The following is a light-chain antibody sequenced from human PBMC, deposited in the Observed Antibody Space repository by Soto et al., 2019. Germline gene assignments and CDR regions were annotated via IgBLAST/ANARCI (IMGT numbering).Light chain of an antibody. J-gene: IGLJ1*01. CDR1: NTDLGVYGY. CDR3: FSKISGFVYG. Sequence: QSLLAQPASVSGSFGQSITISCGGPNTDLGVYGYVSWYQHHPGKAPKLLIYDVNNRPSGISDRFSGSKSGDTASLTISGLQAEDEADYFCFSKISGFVYGFGTGTKVTVL. V-gene: IGLV2-14*01. CDR2: DVN.